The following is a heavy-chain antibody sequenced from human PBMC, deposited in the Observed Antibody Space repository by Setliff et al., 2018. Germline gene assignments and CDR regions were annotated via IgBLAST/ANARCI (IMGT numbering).Heavy chain of an antibody. Sequence: SVKVSCKASGGTLSSLAITWVRQAPGQGLEWMGGTIPLLPLPNYAVKFQGRITLTADKSTSTAYMELSSLRSEDTAVYYCAGGQPLVRKYYYYMDVWGKGTTVTVSS. CDR2: TIPLLPLP. J-gene: IGHJ6*03. V-gene: IGHV1-69*10. CDR1: GGTLSSLA. D-gene: IGHD3-10*01. CDR3: AGGQPLVRKYYYYMDV.